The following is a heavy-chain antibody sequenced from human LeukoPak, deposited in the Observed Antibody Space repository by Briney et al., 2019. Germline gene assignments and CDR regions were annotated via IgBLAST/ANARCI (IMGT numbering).Heavy chain of an antibody. Sequence: PGGSLRLSCAASGFTFSDYYMSWVRQAPGKGLEWVSVIYSGGSTYYADSVKGRFTISRDNSKNTLYFQMNSLRAEDTAVYYCARVHDRHDAFDIWGQGTMVTVSS. CDR1: GFTFSDYY. V-gene: IGHV3-53*01. J-gene: IGHJ3*02. D-gene: IGHD1-1*01. CDR2: IYSGGST. CDR3: ARVHDRHDAFDI.